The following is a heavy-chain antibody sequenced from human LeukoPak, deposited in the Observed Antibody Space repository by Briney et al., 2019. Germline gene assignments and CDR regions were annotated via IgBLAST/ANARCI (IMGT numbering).Heavy chain of an antibody. V-gene: IGHV3-48*03. J-gene: IGHJ4*02. CDR1: GFTVSSFE. CDR2: ISSSGGTM. Sequence: GGSLRLSCEASGFTVSSFEINWVRQAPGKGLEWVSYISSSGGTMDYADSVKARFTVSRDNGKKLVHLQLNSLRAEDTAVYFCARIPHPDYADAQWGQGTLVIVSS. CDR3: ARIPHPDYADAQ. D-gene: IGHD4-17*01.